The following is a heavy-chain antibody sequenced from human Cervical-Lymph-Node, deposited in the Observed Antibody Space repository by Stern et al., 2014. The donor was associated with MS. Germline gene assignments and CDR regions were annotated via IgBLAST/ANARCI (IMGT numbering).Heavy chain of an antibody. CDR1: GYTLTSYS. J-gene: IGHJ6*02. CDR2: IDPNGGTT. Sequence: VQLVESGAEVKKPGASVKVSCGASGYTLTSYSMHWVRQPPGQGLEWLGVIDPNGGTTRYAQKFQGRVSMTSDTSTTTVSIEVSGLTSADTAVYYCARGDHYYSYGLDVWGQGTTVTVSS. CDR3: ARGDHYYSYGLDV. V-gene: IGHV1-46*03.